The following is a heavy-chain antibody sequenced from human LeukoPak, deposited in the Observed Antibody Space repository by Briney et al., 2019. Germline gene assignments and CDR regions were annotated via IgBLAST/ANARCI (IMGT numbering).Heavy chain of an antibody. CDR3: ARDLSSGYYRYYFDY. D-gene: IGHD3-22*01. V-gene: IGHV4-30-4*08. Sequence: SQTLSLTCTASGGSISRGDYYWSWIRQPPGTGLEWIGYIYYSGSTYYNPSLKSRVTISVDTSKNQFSLKLSSVTAADTAVYYCARDLSSGYYRYYFDYWGQGTLVTVSS. J-gene: IGHJ4*02. CDR1: GGSISRGDYY. CDR2: IYYSGST.